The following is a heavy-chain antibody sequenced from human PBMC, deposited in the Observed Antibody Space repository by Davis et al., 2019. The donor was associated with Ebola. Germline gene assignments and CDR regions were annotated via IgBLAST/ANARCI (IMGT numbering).Heavy chain of an antibody. V-gene: IGHV3-9*02. Sequence: SLKISCAASGFTSTNNWIHWVRPAPGKGLEWVSGLSWNSDSIVYADSVKGRFTISRDNAKNSLYLQMNSLRGEDTALYYCAKGRAIPLALDFWGQGTLVTVSS. D-gene: IGHD2-2*02. CDR3: AKGRAIPLALDF. CDR2: LSWNSDSI. J-gene: IGHJ4*02. CDR1: GFTSTNNW.